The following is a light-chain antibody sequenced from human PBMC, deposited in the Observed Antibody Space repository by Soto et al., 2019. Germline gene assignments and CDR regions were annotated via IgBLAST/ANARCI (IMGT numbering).Light chain of an antibody. CDR3: LLYHGGIYV. CDR1: SSNIGAGHD. V-gene: IGLV1-40*01. Sequence: QSVLTQPPSVSGAPGQRVTISCTGSSSNIGAGHDVNWYQQLPGTAPKLLIYGNSNRPSGVPDRFSGSKSGTSASLAITGLQAEDEADYYCLLYHGGIYVFGGGTKVTVL. CDR2: GNS. J-gene: IGLJ1*01.